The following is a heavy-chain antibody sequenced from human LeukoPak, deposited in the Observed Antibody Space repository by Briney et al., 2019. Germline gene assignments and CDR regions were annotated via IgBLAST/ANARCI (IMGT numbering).Heavy chain of an antibody. Sequence: GGSLRLSCAASGFTFSSYAMSWVRQAPGKGLEWVSAISGSGGSTYYADSVKGRFTISRDNSKNTLYLQMNSLKTEDTAVYYCTTRIRYCSGGSCYPFDYWGQGTLVTVSS. J-gene: IGHJ4*02. CDR1: GFTFSSYA. V-gene: IGHV3-23*01. CDR2: ISGSGGST. D-gene: IGHD2-15*01. CDR3: TTRIRYCSGGSCYPFDY.